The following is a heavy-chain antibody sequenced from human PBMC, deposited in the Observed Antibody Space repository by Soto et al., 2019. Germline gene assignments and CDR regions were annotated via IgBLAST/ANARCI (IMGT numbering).Heavy chain of an antibody. CDR2: IYYSGST. J-gene: IGHJ4*02. Sequence: SETLSLTCTVSGGSISSGGYYWSWIRQHPGKGLEWIGYIYYSGSTYYNPSLKSRVTISVDTSKNQFSLKLSSVTAADTAVYYCASGSYYDFWSGYYTSIFDYWGQGTLVTVS. CDR3: ASGSYYDFWSGYYTSIFDY. D-gene: IGHD3-3*01. CDR1: GGSISSGGYY. V-gene: IGHV4-31*03.